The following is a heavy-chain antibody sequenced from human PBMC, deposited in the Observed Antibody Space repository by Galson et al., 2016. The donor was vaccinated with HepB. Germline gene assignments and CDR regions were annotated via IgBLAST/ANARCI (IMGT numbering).Heavy chain of an antibody. CDR1: GYSFTSYG. CDR2: ISAYNRNT. Sequence: SVKVSCKASGYSFTSYGIGWVRQAPGQGLEWMGWISAYNRNTKYAQKFQGRVTMTTDTSTSTAYTELRSLRYDDTAVYYCARPLNYDDSSGYTFDIWGQGTMVTVSS. V-gene: IGHV1-18*01. D-gene: IGHD3-22*01. CDR3: ARPLNYDDSSGYTFDI. J-gene: IGHJ3*02.